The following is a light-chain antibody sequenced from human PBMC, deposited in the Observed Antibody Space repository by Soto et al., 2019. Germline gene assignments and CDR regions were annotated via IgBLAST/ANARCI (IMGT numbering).Light chain of an antibody. V-gene: IGKV3-11*01. CDR2: GAS. CDR1: QSVSSN. J-gene: IGKJ5*01. Sequence: EIVLTQSPATLSLSPGERATLSCRASQSVSSNLAWYKQKPGQAPRLLIYGASNRATGIPARVSGGGSGTEFTLTISSLEPEDFAVYYCQQRSNWPITFGQGTRLEIK. CDR3: QQRSNWPIT.